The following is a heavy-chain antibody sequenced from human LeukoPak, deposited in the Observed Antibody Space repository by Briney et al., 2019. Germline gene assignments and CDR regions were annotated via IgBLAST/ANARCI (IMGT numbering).Heavy chain of an antibody. V-gene: IGHV1-69*05. Sequence: ASVKVSCKASGGTFSSYAISWVRQAPGQGLEWMGGIIPIFGTANYAQKFQGRVTFTRDTSASTAYMELSSLRSEDTAVYYCARPTYCTNGVCPEYFQHWGQGTLVTVSS. D-gene: IGHD2-8*01. CDR1: GGTFSSYA. CDR2: IIPIFGTA. J-gene: IGHJ1*01. CDR3: ARPTYCTNGVCPEYFQH.